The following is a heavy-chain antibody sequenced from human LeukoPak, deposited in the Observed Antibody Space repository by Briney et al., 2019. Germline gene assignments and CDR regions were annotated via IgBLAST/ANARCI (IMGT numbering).Heavy chain of an antibody. CDR3: ARGVSTFWSGYYTGLPYYYYYYMDV. Sequence: GGSLRLSCAASGFTFSSYAMHWVRQAPGKGVEWVAVISYDGSNKYYADSVKGRFTISRDNSKNTLYLQMNSLRAEDTAVYYCARGVSTFWSGYYTGLPYYYYYYMDVWGKGTTVTVSS. CDR1: GFTFSSYA. D-gene: IGHD3-3*01. V-gene: IGHV3-30*01. CDR2: ISYDGSNK. J-gene: IGHJ6*03.